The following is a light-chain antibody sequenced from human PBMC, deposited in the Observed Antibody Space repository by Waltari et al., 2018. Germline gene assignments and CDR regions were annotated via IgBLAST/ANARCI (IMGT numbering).Light chain of an antibody. CDR2: KAS. CDR1: QSVSSR. V-gene: IGKV1-5*03. Sequence: DIQMAQSPSTLSASVGDRVTITCRASQSVSSRLAWYQQKPGKAPNLRIYKASALETGVPARFSGSGSATEFTLTISGLQPDDFATYFCQQYGSFPWTFGQGTKVEIK. CDR3: QQYGSFPWT. J-gene: IGKJ1*01.